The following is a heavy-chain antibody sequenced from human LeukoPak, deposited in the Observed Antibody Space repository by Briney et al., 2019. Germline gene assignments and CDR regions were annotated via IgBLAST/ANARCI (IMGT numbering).Heavy chain of an antibody. V-gene: IGHV3-74*01. D-gene: IGHD6-19*01. CDR3: ARDRGSGWAFDY. J-gene: IGHJ4*02. CDR2: ISSDGNT. CDR1: GFTFSGYW. Sequence: GGSLTLSCAASGFTFSGYWMHGVRQAPGKGRVGVSRISSDGNTVYADSVNGRFTISRDNAKNTLSLQMNSLRAEDSAVYYCARDRGSGWAFDYWGQGTLVPVSS.